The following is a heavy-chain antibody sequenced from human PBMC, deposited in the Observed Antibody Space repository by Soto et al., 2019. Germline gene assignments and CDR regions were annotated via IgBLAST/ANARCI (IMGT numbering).Heavy chain of an antibody. CDR3: AIDVLVTAIRTGAFDI. D-gene: IGHD2-21*02. V-gene: IGHV4-31*03. CDR2: IYYSGST. Sequence: QVQLQESGPGLVKPSQTLSIICTVSGASISSGGHYWTWIRRHPGKGLEWIGNIYYSGSTYYSPSLKSRVTISIDTYNNQVAVNLSSVTAADTAVYYCAIDVLVTAIRTGAFDIWGQGTMVTVSS. CDR1: GASISSGGHY. J-gene: IGHJ3*02.